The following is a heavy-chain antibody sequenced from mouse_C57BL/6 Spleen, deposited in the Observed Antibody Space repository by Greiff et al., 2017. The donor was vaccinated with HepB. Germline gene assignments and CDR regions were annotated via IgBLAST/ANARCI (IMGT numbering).Heavy chain of an antibody. CDR2: IDPSDSYT. J-gene: IGHJ1*03. Sequence: QVQLQQPGAELVKPGASVKLSCKASGYTFTSYWMQWVKQRPGQGLEWIGEIDPSDSYTNYNQKFKGKATLTVDTSSSTAYMQLSSLTSEDSAVYYCARPITTVPSWYFDVWGTGTTVTVSS. D-gene: IGHD1-1*01. CDR3: ARPITTVPSWYFDV. CDR1: GYTFTSYW. V-gene: IGHV1-50*01.